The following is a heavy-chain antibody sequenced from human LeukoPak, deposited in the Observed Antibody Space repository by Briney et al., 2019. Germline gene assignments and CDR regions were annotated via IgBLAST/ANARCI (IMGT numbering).Heavy chain of an antibody. CDR3: VRGIDTTGYFNY. CDR2: INTNTGSP. Sequence: ASVKVSCKASGYTFSTYPMNWVRQAPGQGLEWMGWINTNTGSPTYAQGLTGRFVLSLDTSVSTAFLQINSLKAEDTALYYCVRGIDTTGYFNYWGQGTLVTVSS. CDR1: GYTFSTYP. J-gene: IGHJ4*02. D-gene: IGHD3-22*01. V-gene: IGHV7-4-1*02.